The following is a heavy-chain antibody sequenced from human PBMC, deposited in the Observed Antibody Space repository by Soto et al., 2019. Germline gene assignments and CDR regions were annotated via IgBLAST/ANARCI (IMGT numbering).Heavy chain of an antibody. J-gene: IGHJ5*01. CDR1: GASIRNYW. V-gene: IGHV4-4*07. D-gene: IGHD3-22*01. CDR3: ARDFYDSVGYTWFDS. CDR2: IHNSGTS. Sequence: SETLSLTCTVSGASIRNYWCNWIRQPAGKGLEWIGHIHNSGTSTHNPSLNGRVTISIDMSKKQFSLKLTSLTSADTAVYYCARDFYDSVGYTWFDSWSQGTLVTVSS.